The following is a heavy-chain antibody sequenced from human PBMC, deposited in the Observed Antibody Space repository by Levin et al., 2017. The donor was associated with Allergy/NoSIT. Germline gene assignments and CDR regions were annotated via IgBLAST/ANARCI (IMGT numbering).Heavy chain of an antibody. Sequence: PGGSLRLSCAASGFTFSPYWMHWVRHSPGKGLVWVSRINSDGHRTFYADSVKGRFTISRDNAKNTLYLQMKNLRADDTGVYYCTRDQRWAPDGMDVWGQGTTVTVSS. CDR3: TRDQRWAPDGMDV. CDR1: GFTFSPYW. V-gene: IGHV3-74*01. D-gene: IGHD3-16*01. J-gene: IGHJ6*02. CDR2: INSDGHRT.